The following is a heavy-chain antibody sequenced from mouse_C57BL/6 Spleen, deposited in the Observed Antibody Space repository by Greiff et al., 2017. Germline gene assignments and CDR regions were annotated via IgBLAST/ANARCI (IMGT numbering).Heavy chain of an antibody. Sequence: EVQLQQSGPGLVKPSQSLSLTCSVTGYSITSGYYWNWIRQFPGNKLEWMGYISYDGSNNYNPSLKNRISITRDTSKNQFFLKLNSVTTEDTATYYCARADGYFSMDYWGQGTSVTVSS. CDR3: ARADGYFSMDY. CDR1: GYSITSGYY. CDR2: ISYDGSN. J-gene: IGHJ4*01. V-gene: IGHV3-6*01. D-gene: IGHD2-3*01.